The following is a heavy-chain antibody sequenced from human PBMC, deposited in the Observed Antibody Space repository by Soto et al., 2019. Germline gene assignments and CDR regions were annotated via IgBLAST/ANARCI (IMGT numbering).Heavy chain of an antibody. CDR1: GYSISSGYY. D-gene: IGHD1-7*01. CDR3: ARGGKYNWNYGWFDP. CDR2: IYYSGRN. V-gene: IGHV4-38-2*01. J-gene: IGHJ5*02. Sequence: SETLSLTCAVSGYSISSGYYWAWIRQSPGKGLEWIGSIYYSGRNFYNPSLKSRVTMSVDTSNNQFSLKLTSVTAADTAVYFCARGGKYNWNYGWFDPWGQGTLVTVSS.